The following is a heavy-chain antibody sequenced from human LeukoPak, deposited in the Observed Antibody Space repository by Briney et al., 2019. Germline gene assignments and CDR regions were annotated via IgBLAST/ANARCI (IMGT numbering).Heavy chain of an antibody. CDR3: ASTVTYYYYYYYMDV. CDR1: GYTFSRYE. V-gene: IGHV1-69*13. Sequence: SVKVSCKTSGYTFSRYEINWVRQAAGRGLEWVGGIIPIFGTANYAQKFQGRVTITADESTSTAYMELSSLRSEDTAVYYCASTVTYYYYYYYMDVWGKGTTVTVSS. CDR2: IIPIFGTA. J-gene: IGHJ6*03. D-gene: IGHD4-17*01.